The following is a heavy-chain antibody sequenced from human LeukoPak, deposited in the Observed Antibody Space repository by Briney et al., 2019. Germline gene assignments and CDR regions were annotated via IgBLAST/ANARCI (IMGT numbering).Heavy chain of an antibody. D-gene: IGHD6-6*01. CDR3: AREDSSSSNYYYYYMYV. CDR1: GGSISSYY. V-gene: IGHV4-4*07. Sequence: IPSETLSLTCTVSGGSISSYYWSWIRQPPGEGLEWTGRIYTSGGTNNNHALTSGVTMSVDTSKNQFSLKLSTVTAADTGVYYCAREDSSSSNYYYYYMYVWGKGTTVTVSS. CDR2: IYTSGGT. J-gene: IGHJ6*03.